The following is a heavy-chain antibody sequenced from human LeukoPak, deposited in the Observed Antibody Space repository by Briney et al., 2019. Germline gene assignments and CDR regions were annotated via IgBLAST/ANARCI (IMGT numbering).Heavy chain of an antibody. CDR1: GGSISSGDYY. CDR3: ARGVSSIAARPWFDP. D-gene: IGHD6-6*01. J-gene: IGHJ5*02. V-gene: IGHV4-30-4*08. CDR2: IYYSGST. Sequence: KPSETLSLTCTVFGGSISSGDYYWSWIRQPPGKGLEWIGYIYYSGSTYYNPSLKSRVTISVDTSKNQFSLKLSSVTAADTAVYYCARGVSSIAARPWFDPWGQGTLVTVSS.